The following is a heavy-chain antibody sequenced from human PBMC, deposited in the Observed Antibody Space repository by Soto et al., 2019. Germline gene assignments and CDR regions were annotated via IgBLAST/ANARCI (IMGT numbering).Heavy chain of an antibody. D-gene: IGHD2-2*01. Sequence: SETLSLTCTVSGGSISSYYWSWIRQPPGKGLEWIGYIYYSGSTNYNPSLKSRVTISVDTSKNQFSLKLSSVTAADTAMYYCARGVPTTMDGYYYYYMDVWGKGTTVTVSS. J-gene: IGHJ6*03. CDR3: ARGVPTTMDGYYYYYMDV. CDR2: IYYSGST. CDR1: GGSISSYY. V-gene: IGHV4-59*01.